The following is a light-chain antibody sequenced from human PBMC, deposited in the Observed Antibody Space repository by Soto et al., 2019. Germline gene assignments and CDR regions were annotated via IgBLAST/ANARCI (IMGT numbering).Light chain of an antibody. J-gene: IGKJ5*01. CDR1: QSVSSY. Sequence: EIVLTQSPATLSLSPGERATLSCRASQSVSSYLAWYQQKPGQAPRLLIYDASNRATGIPARFSGSGSGTDFTLTISSLEPEDFAVYYCQQRGNWPSIIFGQGTRLEIK. CDR2: DAS. V-gene: IGKV3-11*01. CDR3: QQRGNWPSII.